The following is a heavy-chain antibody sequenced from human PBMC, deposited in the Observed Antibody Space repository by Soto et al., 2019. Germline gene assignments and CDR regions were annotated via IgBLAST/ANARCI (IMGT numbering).Heavy chain of an antibody. CDR3: ASFYGNAFDV. CDR2: IDNDRST. D-gene: IGHD3-10*01. J-gene: IGHJ3*01. CDR1: GGSITTSRYN. Sequence: QLQLQASGPGLVKPSETLSLTCSVSGGSITTSRYNWDWIRQPPGKGLEWTGTIDNDRSTAYNPSLRSQVTISVDTSKTPLALKGNSVTDANTAGYYCASFYGNAFDVWGRGTVVTVSS. V-gene: IGHV4-39*01.